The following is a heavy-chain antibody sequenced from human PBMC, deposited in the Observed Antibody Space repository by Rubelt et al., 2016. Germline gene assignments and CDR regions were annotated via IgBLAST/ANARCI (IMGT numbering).Heavy chain of an antibody. J-gene: IGHJ3*02. D-gene: IGHD2-2*01. CDR3: ARDVIVVVPAAPDAFDI. Sequence: QVQLVQSGAEVKKPGASVKVSCKASGYTFTSYYMHWVRQAPGQGLEWMGIINPSGGSTSYAQKVQGRVTIARYTSTRTVYMGLSSLRSEDTAVYYCARDVIVVVPAAPDAFDIWGQGTMVTVSS. V-gene: IGHV1-46*01. CDR2: INPSGGST. CDR1: GYTFTSYY.